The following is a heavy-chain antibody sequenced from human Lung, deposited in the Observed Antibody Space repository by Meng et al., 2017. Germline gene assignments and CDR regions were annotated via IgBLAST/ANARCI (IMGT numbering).Heavy chain of an antibody. J-gene: IGHJ4*02. CDR3: VRRTYSSGWYFDY. D-gene: IGHD6-19*01. CDR1: GGSFSGYY. Sequence: QVHLNQWGAGLLKPSETLSRSCAVYGGSFSGYYWSWIRQPPGKGLEWIGEIIDSGSTNYNPSLKSRVTISVDTSKNQFSLRVTSVTAADRAVYYCVRRTYSSGWYFDYWGQGTLVTVSS. CDR2: IIDSGST. V-gene: IGHV4-34*12.